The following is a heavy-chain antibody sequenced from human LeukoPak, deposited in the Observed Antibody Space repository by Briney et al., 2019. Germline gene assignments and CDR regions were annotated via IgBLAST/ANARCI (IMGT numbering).Heavy chain of an antibody. CDR1: GFTFSSYA. J-gene: IGHJ4*02. CDR3: ARLTPPYYDFWSGQMYYFDY. D-gene: IGHD3-3*01. V-gene: IGHV3-23*01. CDR2: ISGSGGST. Sequence: PGGSLRLSCAASGFTFSSYAMSWVRQAPGKGLEWVSAISGSGGSTYYADSVKGRFTISRDNSKNTLYLQMNSLRAEDTAVYYCARLTPPYYDFWSGQMYYFDYWGQGTLVTVSS.